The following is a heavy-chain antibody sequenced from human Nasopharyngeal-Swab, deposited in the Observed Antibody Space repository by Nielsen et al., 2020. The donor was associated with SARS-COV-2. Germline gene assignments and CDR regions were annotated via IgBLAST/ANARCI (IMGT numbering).Heavy chain of an antibody. D-gene: IGHD3-16*02. CDR2: INADNGNT. CDR1: GYNFTSYA. V-gene: IGHV1-3*01. Sequence: ASVKVSCKASGYNFTSYAMHWVRQAPGQRLEWMGWINADNGNTKYSQKFQGRVTITRDTSASTAYMELSSLRSEDTAVHYCARVIDSGDFDYWGQGTLVTVSS. J-gene: IGHJ4*02. CDR3: ARVIDSGDFDY.